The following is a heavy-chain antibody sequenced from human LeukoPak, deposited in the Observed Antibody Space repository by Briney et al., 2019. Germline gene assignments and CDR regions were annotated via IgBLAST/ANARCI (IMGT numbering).Heavy chain of an antibody. CDR2: INPDGGS. V-gene: IGHV3-23*01. J-gene: IGHJ4*02. Sequence: PGGSLRLSCQASGFTFSDYAMSWVRQAPGKGLEWVSSINPDGGSFFADSVKGRFTISRDDSRSVVYLQMNTLSAEDTAVNYCARSGVATCHYWGQGILVAVSS. CDR1: GFTFSDYA. D-gene: IGHD3-10*01. CDR3: ARSGVATCHY.